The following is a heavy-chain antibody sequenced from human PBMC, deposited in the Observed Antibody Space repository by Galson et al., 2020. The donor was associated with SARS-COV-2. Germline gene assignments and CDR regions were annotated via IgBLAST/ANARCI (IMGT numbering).Heavy chain of an antibody. CDR2: ISRSGETP. J-gene: IGHJ6*02. Sequence: GESLKISCAASGFTFTDFAMSWVRQAPGKGLHWLSAISRSGETPYYADSVKGRFSISRDNSKNTLYLQIHSLRAEDTAVYYCAKERVGGYSGLDVWGQGTT. V-gene: IGHV3-23*01. CDR3: AKERVGGYSGLDV. CDR1: GFTFTDFA.